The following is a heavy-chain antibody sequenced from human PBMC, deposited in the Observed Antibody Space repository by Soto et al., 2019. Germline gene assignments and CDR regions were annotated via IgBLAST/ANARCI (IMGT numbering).Heavy chain of an antibody. CDR2: SYYSGTA. Sequence: QLQLQESGPGLVKPSETLSLTCTVSGGSISSSSVYWSWIRQSPGKGLEWIGSSYYSGTAYYNSSLKNRVTXXVXTXXNQFSLNLSSVTAADTGVYYCVRLKAVGPLRNFDYWGQGSLVTVSS. V-gene: IGHV4-39*01. CDR1: GGSISSSSVY. CDR3: VRLKAVGPLRNFDY. D-gene: IGHD6-13*01. J-gene: IGHJ4*02.